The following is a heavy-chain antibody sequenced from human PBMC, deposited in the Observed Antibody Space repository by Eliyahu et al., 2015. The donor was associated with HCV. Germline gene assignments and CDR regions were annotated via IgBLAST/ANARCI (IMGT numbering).Heavy chain of an antibody. CDR1: GFAFSRHN. CDR3: ARDGGKNWIFDS. J-gene: IGHJ4*02. D-gene: IGHD2-15*01. Sequence: EVHLVESGGVLRQPGGSLRLSCAASGFAFSRHNMNWVRQAPGKGLEWVAYISSASSFIYYADSVRGRFTISRDNAENSLYLQMSSLRDEDTAVYYCARDGGKNWIFDSWGQGTLVTVSS. V-gene: IGHV3-48*02. CDR2: ISSASSFI.